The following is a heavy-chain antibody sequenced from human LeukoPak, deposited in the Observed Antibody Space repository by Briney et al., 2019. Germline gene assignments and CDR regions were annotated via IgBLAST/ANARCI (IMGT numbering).Heavy chain of an antibody. CDR2: IYYGGST. D-gene: IGHD6-13*01. V-gene: IGHV4-59*08. CDR3: ARQARIAAAGFDY. CDR1: GGSISSYY. J-gene: IGHJ4*02. Sequence: MTSETLSLTCTVSGGSISSYYWSWIRQPPGKGLEWIGYIYYGGSTNYNPSLKSRVTISVDTSKNQFSLKLSSVTAADTAVYYCARQARIAAAGFDYWGQGTLVTVSS.